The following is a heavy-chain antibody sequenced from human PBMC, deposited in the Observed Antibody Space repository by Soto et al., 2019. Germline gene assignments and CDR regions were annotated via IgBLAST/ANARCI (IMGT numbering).Heavy chain of an antibody. CDR2: ISAYNGNT. J-gene: IGHJ6*03. Sequence: QVQLVQSGAEVKKPGASVKVSCKASGYTFTSYGISWVRQAPGQGLEWMGWISAYNGNTNYAQKLQGRVTRTTDTSTSTAYMDLRSLRSDDPAVYYCARDGAYDFWSGYYTNYYYYYMDVWGKGTTVTVSS. D-gene: IGHD3-3*01. V-gene: IGHV1-18*01. CDR3: ARDGAYDFWSGYYTNYYYYYMDV. CDR1: GYTFTSYG.